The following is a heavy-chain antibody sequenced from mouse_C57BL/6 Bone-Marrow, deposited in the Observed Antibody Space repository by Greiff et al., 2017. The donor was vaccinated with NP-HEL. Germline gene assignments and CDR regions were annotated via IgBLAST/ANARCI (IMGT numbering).Heavy chain of an antibody. D-gene: IGHD1-1*01. CDR2: IWGDGST. J-gene: IGHJ4*01. CDR3: AKGTYYYGRPYYARGY. CDR1: GFSLTSYG. Sequence: QVQLMESGPGLVAPSQSLSITCTVSGFSLTSYGVSWVRQPPGKGLEWLGVIWGDGSTTYYSAIISRLSISKDNSKNQDFLKLNRLQTDDTATYYCAKGTYYYGRPYYARGYWGQGTSVTVSS. V-gene: IGHV2-3*01.